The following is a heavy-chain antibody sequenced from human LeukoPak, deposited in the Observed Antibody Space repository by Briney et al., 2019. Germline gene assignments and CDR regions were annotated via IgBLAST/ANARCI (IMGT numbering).Heavy chain of an antibody. CDR3: ARGQGMGGYYYYMDV. D-gene: IGHD1-26*01. J-gene: IGHJ6*03. CDR2: INPNSGGT. V-gene: IGHV1-2*02. Sequence: ASVKVSCKASGNTFTTYYMHWVRQAPGQGLEWMGWINPNSGGTNYAQKFQGRVTMTRDTSISTAYMELSRLRSDDTAVYYCARGQGMGGYYYYMDVWGKGTTVTISS. CDR1: GNTFTTYY.